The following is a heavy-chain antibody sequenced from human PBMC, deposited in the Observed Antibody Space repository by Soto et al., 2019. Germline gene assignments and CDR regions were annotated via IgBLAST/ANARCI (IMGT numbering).Heavy chain of an antibody. CDR3: GRQLSWYFAY. D-gene: IGHD6-13*01. V-gene: IGHV4-34*01. J-gene: IGHJ4*02. CDR1: GGAFSGYY. CDR2: KEHGGST. Sequence: SETLSLTCAVYGGAFSGYYWTWVRQTPGKGLEWIGEKEHGGSTTYNPSLKSRVTISVDTSRNQFSLKLSSVTAADTAMYYCGRQLSWYFAYWGQGTLVTVSS.